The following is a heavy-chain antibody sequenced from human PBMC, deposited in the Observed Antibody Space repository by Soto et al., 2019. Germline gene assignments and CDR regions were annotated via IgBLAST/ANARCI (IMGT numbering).Heavy chain of an antibody. CDR1: GNSIATGAYY. CDR3: ARVGRSTTPLGAFGI. CDR2: ISYSGTT. D-gene: IGHD2-2*01. J-gene: IGHJ3*02. V-gene: IGHV4-31*03. Sequence: PSETLSLTCTVSGNSIATGAYYWSWIRQHPGKGLEWIGYISYSGTTYYNPSLKSRFTISLDMSQNQFSLILTAVTAADTAVYYCARVGRSTTPLGAFGIWGPGTMVTVSS.